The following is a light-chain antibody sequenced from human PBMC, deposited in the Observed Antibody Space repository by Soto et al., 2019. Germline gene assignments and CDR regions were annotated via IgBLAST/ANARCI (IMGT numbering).Light chain of an antibody. J-gene: IGLJ3*02. CDR2: EIT. CDR3: SSYTTINNLWV. V-gene: IGLV2-14*03. CDR1: SRDVGAYNF. Sequence: QSALTQPASVSGSPGQSVTISCTGISRDVGAYNFVSWYQQHPGRAPKLIIYEITDRPSGVSSRFSGSRSGSTASLTISGLQADDEDDYYCSSYTTINNLWVFGGGTKLTVL.